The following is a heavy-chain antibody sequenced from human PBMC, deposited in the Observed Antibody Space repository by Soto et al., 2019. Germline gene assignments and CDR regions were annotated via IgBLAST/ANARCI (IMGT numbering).Heavy chain of an antibody. Sequence: PGGSLRLSCAASGFSFSSYAMSWVRQAPGKGLEWLSFITSDGATKYYADSVRGRFTISRDTARNTLYLQMNSLRDEDTAVYYCARVYVVPSSTGYFDLWGRGTLVTVSS. J-gene: IGHJ2*01. CDR1: GFSFSSYA. V-gene: IGHV3-48*02. CDR3: ARVYVVPSSTGYFDL. CDR2: ITSDGATK. D-gene: IGHD2-2*01.